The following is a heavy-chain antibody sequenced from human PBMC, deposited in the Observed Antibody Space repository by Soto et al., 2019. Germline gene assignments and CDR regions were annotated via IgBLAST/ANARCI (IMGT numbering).Heavy chain of an antibody. V-gene: IGHV3-23*01. CDR2: ITGSGDTT. D-gene: IGHD3-10*01. CDR1: GFTFSSYA. CDR3: AKGAVFGLGDS. Sequence: EVQLLESGGGLIQPGGSLRLSCAVSGFTFSSYAMNWVRQGPGKGLEWVAPITGSGDTTYYADSLKGRLTISRDNSKTTLYLQMNGLRADDAAVYYCAKGAVFGLGDSWGQGTLVTVSS. J-gene: IGHJ4*02.